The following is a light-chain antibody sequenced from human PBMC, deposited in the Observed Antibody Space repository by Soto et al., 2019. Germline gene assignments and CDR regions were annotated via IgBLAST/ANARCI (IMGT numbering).Light chain of an antibody. CDR1: SSDVGSYNL. J-gene: IGLJ2*01. CDR3: CSFVRSNALL. V-gene: IGLV2-23*01. CDR2: EDN. Sequence: QSALTQPASVSGSPGQSITISCTGTSSDVGSYNLVSWYQHHPGKAPKFIIYEDNKRPSGGSNRFSGSKSGNTASLTISGLQAEDEADYYCCSFVRSNALLFGGGTKLT.